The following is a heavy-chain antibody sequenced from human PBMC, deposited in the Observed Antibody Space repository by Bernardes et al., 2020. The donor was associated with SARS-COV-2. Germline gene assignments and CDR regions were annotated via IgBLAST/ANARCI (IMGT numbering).Heavy chain of an antibody. Sequence: GGSLSPPCAAPGVTVSRYSVNSFRPAPRKGLECVSYISSSSTTIYYADSVKGRFTISRDNAKNSLYLQMNSLRAEDTAVYYCARDRVVVVPAAIFEDHNWFDPWGQGTLVTVSS. CDR1: GVTVSRYS. J-gene: IGHJ5*02. V-gene: IGHV3-48*01. CDR2: ISSSSTTI. CDR3: ARDRVVVVPAAIFEDHNWFDP. D-gene: IGHD2-2*01.